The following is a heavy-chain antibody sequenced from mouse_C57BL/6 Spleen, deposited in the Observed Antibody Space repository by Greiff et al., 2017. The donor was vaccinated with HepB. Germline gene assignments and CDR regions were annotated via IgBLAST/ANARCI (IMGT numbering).Heavy chain of an antibody. D-gene: IGHD4-1*01. CDR1: GYTFTSYW. V-gene: IGHV1-52*01. CDR2: IDPSDSET. CDR3: ARRWDDYAMDY. Sequence: QVQLQQPGAELVRPGSSVKLSCKASGYTFTSYWMHWVKQRPIQGLEWIGNIDPSDSETHYNQKFKDKATLTVDKSSSTAYMQLSSLTSEDSAVYYCARRWDDYAMDYWGQGTSGTVSS. J-gene: IGHJ4*01.